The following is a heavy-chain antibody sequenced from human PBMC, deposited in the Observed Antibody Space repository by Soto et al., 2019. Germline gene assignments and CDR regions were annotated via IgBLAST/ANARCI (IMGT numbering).Heavy chain of an antibody. Sequence: TSETLSLTCSFSGDSVTTHYLTWIRQSPERGLEWIAYMNYTGSTNYNPSLKSRVTISVDKSKNQFSLKLTSVTAADTAVYDCARGTYVGGGLKRGMDVWGQGTTVTVSS. V-gene: IGHV4-59*02. CDR2: MNYTGST. D-gene: IGHD3-10*01. J-gene: IGHJ6*02. CDR1: GDSVTTHY. CDR3: ARGTYVGGGLKRGMDV.